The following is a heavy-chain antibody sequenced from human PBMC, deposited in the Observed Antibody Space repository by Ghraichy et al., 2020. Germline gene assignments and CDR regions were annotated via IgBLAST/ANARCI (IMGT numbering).Heavy chain of an antibody. CDR1: GFSFSNHT. CDR2: ISGTGIRT. Sequence: GGSLRLSCAASGFSFSNHTMSWVRQAPGKGLEWVSGISGTGIRTYYADSVKGRFTISRDNSKNTLYLQMSTLRAEDTAVYYCAKEGDYGDFGWYFDLWGRGTLATVSS. CDR3: AKEGDYGDFGWYFDL. D-gene: IGHD4-17*01. V-gene: IGHV3-23*01. J-gene: IGHJ2*01.